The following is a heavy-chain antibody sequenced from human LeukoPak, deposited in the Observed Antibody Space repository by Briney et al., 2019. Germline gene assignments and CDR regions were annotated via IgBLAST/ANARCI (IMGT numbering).Heavy chain of an antibody. V-gene: IGHV4-39*01. Sequence: PSETLSLTCTVSGGSISSSSYYWGWIRQPPGKGLEWIGSIYYSGSTYYNPSLKSRVTISVGTSKNQFSLKLSSVTAADTAVYYCARYDYVWGSYRHDYWGQGTLVTVSS. CDR1: GGSISSSSYY. CDR3: ARYDYVWGSYRHDY. D-gene: IGHD3-16*02. J-gene: IGHJ4*02. CDR2: IYYSGST.